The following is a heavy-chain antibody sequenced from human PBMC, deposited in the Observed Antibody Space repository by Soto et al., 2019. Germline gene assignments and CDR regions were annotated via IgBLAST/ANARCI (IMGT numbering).Heavy chain of an antibody. CDR3: AFLFHAEDGIQVTVPVSAFLLNRSSDL. V-gene: IGHV4-39*01. J-gene: IGHJ2*01. D-gene: IGHD3-16*02. Sequence: KPPGQGLEWIGSIYYSGSTYYNPSLKSRVTISVDTSKNQFSLKLSSVTAADTAVYYCAFLFHAEDGIQVTVPVSAFLLNRSSDL. CDR2: IYYSGST.